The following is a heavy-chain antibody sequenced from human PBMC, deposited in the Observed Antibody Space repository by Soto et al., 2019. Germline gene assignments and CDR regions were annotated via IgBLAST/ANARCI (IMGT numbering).Heavy chain of an antibody. V-gene: IGHV4-30-4*01. Sequence: SETLSLTCTVSGGSISSGDYYWSWIRQPPGKGLEWIGYIYYSGSTYYNPSLKSRVTISVDTSKNQFSLKLSSVTAADTAVYYCARGSYYYDSSGYYHYWGHGPLVTVPS. CDR3: ARGSYYYDSSGYYHY. CDR1: GGSISSGDYY. CDR2: IYYSGST. J-gene: IGHJ4*01. D-gene: IGHD3-22*01.